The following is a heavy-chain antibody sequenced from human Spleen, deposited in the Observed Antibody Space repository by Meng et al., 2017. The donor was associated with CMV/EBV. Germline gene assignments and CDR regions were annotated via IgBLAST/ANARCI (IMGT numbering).Heavy chain of an antibody. CDR2: ISRSASRM. CDR1: GFPFNNHE. V-gene: IGHV3-48*03. D-gene: IGHD4-17*01. CDR3: AKAELDYGDSGGPGPFDY. J-gene: IGHJ4*02. Sequence: LSLTCAASGFPFNNHEMDWVRQAPGKGLEWVSYISRSASRMSYADSVKGRFTISRDNGRSSVYLLMNSLTAEDTAVYYCAKAELDYGDSGGPGPFDYWGQGNLVTVSS.